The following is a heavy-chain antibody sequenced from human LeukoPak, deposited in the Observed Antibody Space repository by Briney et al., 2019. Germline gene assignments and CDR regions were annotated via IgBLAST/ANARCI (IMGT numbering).Heavy chain of an antibody. J-gene: IGHJ4*02. CDR1: GYTFTSYG. CDR2: ISAYNGNT. V-gene: IGHV1-18*01. Sequence: GASVKVSCKASGYTFTSYGISWVRQAPGQGLEWMGWISAYNGNTNYAQKLQGRVTMTTDTSTSTAYMELRSLRSDDTAVYYCARAPRADSPRVVVAAFDYWGQGTLVTVSS. D-gene: IGHD2-15*01. CDR3: ARAPRADSPRVVVAAFDY.